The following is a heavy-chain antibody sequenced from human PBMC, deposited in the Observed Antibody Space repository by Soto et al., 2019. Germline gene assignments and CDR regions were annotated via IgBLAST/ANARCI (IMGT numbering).Heavy chain of an antibody. CDR1: GGSISSYY. J-gene: IGHJ4*02. D-gene: IGHD6-19*01. Sequence: SDTLSLTYTVSGGSISSYYWSWIRQPPGKGLEWIGYIYYSGSTNYNPSLKSRVTISVDTSKNQFSLKLSSVTAADTAVYYCARGRIAVAGFDYWGQGTLVTVSS. CDR2: IYYSGST. V-gene: IGHV4-59*01. CDR3: ARGRIAVAGFDY.